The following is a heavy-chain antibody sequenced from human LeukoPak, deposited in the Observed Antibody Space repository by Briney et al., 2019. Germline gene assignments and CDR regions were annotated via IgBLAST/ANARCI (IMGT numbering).Heavy chain of an antibody. Sequence: GGSLRLSCAASGFSVSSTFMTWVRQAPGKGLEWVSLIYPGGSTYYGDSVKGRFTISRDNSNTLYLQMNSLRAEDTAVYYCGKDQNVAAAGFPYDYWGQGTLVTVSS. CDR2: IYPGGST. J-gene: IGHJ4*02. CDR1: GFSVSSTF. CDR3: GKDQNVAAAGFPYDY. D-gene: IGHD6-13*01. V-gene: IGHV3-53*05.